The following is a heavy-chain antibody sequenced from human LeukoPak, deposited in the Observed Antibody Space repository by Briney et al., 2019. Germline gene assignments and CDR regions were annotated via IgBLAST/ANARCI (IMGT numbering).Heavy chain of an antibody. CDR1: GFTLSNYW. V-gene: IGHV3-74*01. Sequence: GGSLRLSRAASGFTLSNYWMHWVRQAPGKGLVWVSRIKSDGRTTYYADSVKGRFTISRDDAKNTLYLQMNSLRAEDTAVYYCARAGVAVAYFYYFDYWGQGSLVTVSS. D-gene: IGHD6-19*01. CDR3: ARAGVAVAYFYYFDY. CDR2: IKSDGRTT. J-gene: IGHJ4*02.